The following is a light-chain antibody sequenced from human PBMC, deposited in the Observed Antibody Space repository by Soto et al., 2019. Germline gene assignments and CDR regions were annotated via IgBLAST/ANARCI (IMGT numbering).Light chain of an antibody. V-gene: IGKV3-20*01. CDR2: GAS. CDR3: QLYGSSPPLT. Sequence: EIVLTQSPGTLSLSPGERATLSCRASQSVSSSYLAWYQQKPGQAPRLLIYGASSRATGIPDRFSGSGSGTDFTLTISRLEPEDFAVYYCQLYGSSPPLTFGPGTKVDIK. CDR1: QSVSSSY. J-gene: IGKJ3*01.